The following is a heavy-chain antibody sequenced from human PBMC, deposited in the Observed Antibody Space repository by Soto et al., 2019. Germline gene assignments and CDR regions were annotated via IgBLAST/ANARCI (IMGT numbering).Heavy chain of an antibody. V-gene: IGHV1-8*01. CDR3: ARRKVVAPYYYYGMDV. CDR2: MNPNSGNT. CDR1: GYTFTSYD. Sequence: GASVKVSCKASGYTFTSYDINWVRQATGQGLEWMGWMNPNSGNTGYAQKFQGRVTMTRNTSISTAYMELSSLRSEDTAVYYCARRKVVAPYYYYGMDVWVQGTTVTVSS. J-gene: IGHJ6*02. D-gene: IGHD2-2*01.